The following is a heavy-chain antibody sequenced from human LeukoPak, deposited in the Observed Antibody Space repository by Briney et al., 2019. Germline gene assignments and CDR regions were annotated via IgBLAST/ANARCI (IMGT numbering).Heavy chain of an antibody. J-gene: IGHJ6*03. V-gene: IGHV4-34*01. Sequence: PSETLSLTCAVYGGSFSGYYWSWIRQPPGKGLEWIGEINHSGSTNYNPSLKSRVTISVDTSKNQFSLKLSSVTAADTAVYYCARSAQPGFYGSGSYYYMDVWGKGTTVTVSS. CDR1: GGSFSGYY. D-gene: IGHD3-10*01. CDR3: ARSAQPGFYGSGSYYYMDV. CDR2: INHSGST.